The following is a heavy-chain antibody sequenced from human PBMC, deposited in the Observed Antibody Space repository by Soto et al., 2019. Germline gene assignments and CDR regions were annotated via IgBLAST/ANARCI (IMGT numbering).Heavy chain of an antibody. J-gene: IGHJ6*02. D-gene: IGHD3-10*01. V-gene: IGHV1-69*01. Sequence: QVQLVQSGAEVKKPGSSVKVSCKTSGGSFNTYGISWVRQAPGQGLEWLGGIIPMFKTSKSAQKFQDRVTISADESSSAACIELSSLRYEDTAVYYCAGSTVNKVVARFFFGMDVWGQGTTVSVSS. CDR2: IIPMFKTS. CDR1: GGSFNTYG. CDR3: AGSTVNKVVARFFFGMDV.